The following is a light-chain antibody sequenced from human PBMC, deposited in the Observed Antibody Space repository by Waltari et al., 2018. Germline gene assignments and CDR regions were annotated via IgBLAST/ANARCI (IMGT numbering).Light chain of an antibody. CDR1: SGHSTNV. CDR2: VNSDGSH. V-gene: IGLV4-69*01. CDR3: QTGGHGTWV. Sequence: QLVLTQSPSASASLGASVKLTCTLSSGHSTNVIAWLQKRPEKGPRYLRKVNSDGSHNKGDESPDRFSGSSSGAERYLTISSLQSEDEADYYCQTGGHGTWVFGGGTKLTVL. J-gene: IGLJ3*02.